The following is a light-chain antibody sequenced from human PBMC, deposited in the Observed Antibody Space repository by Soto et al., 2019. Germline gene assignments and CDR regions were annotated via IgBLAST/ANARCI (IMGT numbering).Light chain of an antibody. CDR1: QSISSY. Sequence: DIQMTQSPSSLSASVGDRVTITCRASQSISSYLNWYQQKLGKVPKLLIYAASSLQSGVPSRFSGTGSGTDFTLTISSLQPEDFATYYCQQSYSTTRTFGQGTKVDIK. CDR2: AAS. V-gene: IGKV1-39*01. J-gene: IGKJ1*01. CDR3: QQSYSTTRT.